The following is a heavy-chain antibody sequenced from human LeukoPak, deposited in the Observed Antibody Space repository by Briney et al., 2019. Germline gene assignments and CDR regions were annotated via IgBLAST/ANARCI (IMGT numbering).Heavy chain of an antibody. V-gene: IGHV3-74*01. CDR2: INSDGSST. D-gene: IGHD3-9*01. CDR3: ARGSAIYFDWLLKEFDGMDV. CDR1: GFTFSSYW. Sequence: PGGSLRLFCAASGFTFSSYWMHWVRQAPGKGLVWVSRINSDGSSTSYADSVKGRFTISRDNAKNTLYLQMNSLRAEDTAVYYCARGSAIYFDWLLKEFDGMDVWGQGTTVTVSS. J-gene: IGHJ6*02.